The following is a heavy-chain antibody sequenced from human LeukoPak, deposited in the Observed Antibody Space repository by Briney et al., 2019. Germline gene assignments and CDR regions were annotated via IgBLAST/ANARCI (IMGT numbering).Heavy chain of an antibody. CDR1: GYTLTELS. CDR3: ATPSRWAYSSGWNEFDY. V-gene: IGHV1-24*01. Sequence: ASVKVSCKVSGYTLTELSMHWVRQAPGKGLEWMGGFDPEDGETIYAQKFQGRATMTEDTSTDTAYMELSSLRSEDTAVYYCATPSRWAYSSGWNEFDYWGQGTLVTVSS. CDR2: FDPEDGET. D-gene: IGHD6-19*01. J-gene: IGHJ4*02.